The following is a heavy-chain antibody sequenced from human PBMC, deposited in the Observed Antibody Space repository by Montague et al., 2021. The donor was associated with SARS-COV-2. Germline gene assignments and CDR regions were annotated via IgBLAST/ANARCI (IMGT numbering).Heavy chain of an antibody. J-gene: IGHJ4*02. CDR1: GVSITSTNW. D-gene: IGHD4-11*01. Sequence: SETLSLTCAVSGVSITSTNWWSLVRQPPGKGLEWIGEISYGGIATYNPSLKSLATISMDRSRNLFSLKLSPVTAADTAIYYCAGKVLTVPADYWGQGTLVTVS. CDR3: AGKVLTVPADY. V-gene: IGHV4-4*02. CDR2: ISYGGIA.